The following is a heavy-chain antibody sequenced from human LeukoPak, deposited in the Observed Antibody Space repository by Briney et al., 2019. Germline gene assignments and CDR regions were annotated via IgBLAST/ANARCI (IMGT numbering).Heavy chain of an antibody. V-gene: IGHV4-59*01. Sequence: NPSGTLSLTCTVSGGSISSYYWSWIRQPPGKGLEWIGYIYYSGSTNYNPSLKSRVTISVDTSKNQFSLKLSSVTAADTAVYYCARAPRTYSSSWYGRLSGLHFDYWGQGTLVTVSS. CDR3: ARAPRTYSSSWYGRLSGLHFDY. CDR2: IYYSGST. D-gene: IGHD6-13*01. CDR1: GGSISSYY. J-gene: IGHJ4*02.